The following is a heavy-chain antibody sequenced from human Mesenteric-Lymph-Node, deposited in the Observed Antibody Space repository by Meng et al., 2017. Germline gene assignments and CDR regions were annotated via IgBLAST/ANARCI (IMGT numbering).Heavy chain of an antibody. J-gene: IGHJ3*02. CDR1: GFTFSNFA. CDR2: NSGSGGST. CDR3: AKSYNSGPLGAFDI. V-gene: IGHV3-23*01. Sequence: GGSLRLPCAASGFTFSNFAMTWVRQAPGKGLEWVSGNSGSGGSTYYADSVKGRFTISRDNSKNTLYLQINSLRVEDTAVYYCAKSYNSGPLGAFDIWGQGTMVTVSS. D-gene: IGHD6-19*01.